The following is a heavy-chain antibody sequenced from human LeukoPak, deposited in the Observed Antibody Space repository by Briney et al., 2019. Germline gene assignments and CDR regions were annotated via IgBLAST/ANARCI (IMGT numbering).Heavy chain of an antibody. D-gene: IGHD3-22*01. CDR3: ARDPVDDGSAGP. CDR2: INPNSGGT. V-gene: IGHV1-2*02. J-gene: IGHJ5*02. CDR1: GYTFTGYY. Sequence: ASVKVSCKASGYTFTGYYMHWVRQAPGQGLEWMGWINPNSGGTNYAQKFQGRVTMTRDTSISTAYMELSRLRSDDTAVYYCARDPVDDGSAGPWGQGTLVTVSS.